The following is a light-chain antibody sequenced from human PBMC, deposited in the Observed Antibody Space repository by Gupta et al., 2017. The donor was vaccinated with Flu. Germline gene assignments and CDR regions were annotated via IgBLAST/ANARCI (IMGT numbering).Light chain of an antibody. CDR3: QVWDRRSENLV. CDR1: GRIR. CDR2: KDS. Sequence: GRIRVHWYQHKPGQAPVLVMYKDSDRPSGIPARFSGGNSGDTATLTISGVEDGDEATYYCQVWDRRSENLVFGGGTRLTV. J-gene: IGLJ2*01. V-gene: IGLV3-21*04.